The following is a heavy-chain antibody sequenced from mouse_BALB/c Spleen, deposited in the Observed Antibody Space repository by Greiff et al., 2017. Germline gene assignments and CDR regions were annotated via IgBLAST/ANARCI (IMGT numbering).Heavy chain of an antibody. Sequence: VNVVESGPGLVAPSQSLSITCTVSGFSLTGYGVNWVRQPPGKGLEWLGMIWGDGSTDYNSALQSRLSISKDNSKSQVFLKRNSLQTDAPARYYCARDRADYYYAMDYWGQGTSVTVAS. CDR2: IWGDGST. V-gene: IGHV2-6-7*01. CDR1: GFSLTGYG. CDR3: ARDRADYYYAMDY. J-gene: IGHJ4*01. D-gene: IGHD2-4*01.